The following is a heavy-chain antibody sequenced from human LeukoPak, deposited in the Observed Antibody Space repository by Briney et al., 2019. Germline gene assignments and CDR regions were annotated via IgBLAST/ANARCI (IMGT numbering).Heavy chain of an antibody. J-gene: IGHJ5*02. CDR1: GGSISSFY. V-gene: IGHV4-59*08. D-gene: IGHD3-22*01. Sequence: SETLSLTCTVSGGSISSFYWSWIRQPPGKGLEWIGYIYYSGSSNSNPSLKSRVTMSVDTSKNQFSLKLSSVTAADTAVYYCARHSYYDHSGGRNWFDPWGQGTLVTVSS. CDR3: ARHSYYDHSGGRNWFDP. CDR2: IYYSGSS.